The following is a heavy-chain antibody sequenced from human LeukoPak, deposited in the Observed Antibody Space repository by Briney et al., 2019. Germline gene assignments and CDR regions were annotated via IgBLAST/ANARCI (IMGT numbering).Heavy chain of an antibody. D-gene: IGHD2-15*01. CDR1: GYTFTSYG. J-gene: IGHJ4*02. Sequence: GASVKVSCKASGYTFTSYGISWVRQAPGQGLEWMGWISAYNGNTNYAQKLQGRVTMTTDTSTSTAYMEPRSLRSDDTAVYYCARGKARYCSGGSCFGYWGQGTLVTVSS. CDR3: ARGKARYCSGGSCFGY. CDR2: ISAYNGNT. V-gene: IGHV1-18*01.